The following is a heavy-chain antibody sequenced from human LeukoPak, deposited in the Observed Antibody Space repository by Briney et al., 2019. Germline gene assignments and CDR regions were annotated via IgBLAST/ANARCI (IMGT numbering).Heavy chain of an antibody. V-gene: IGHV3-23*01. Sequence: GGSLRLSCAASGLTFSSYAMTWVRQAPGKGLEWVSIISSSGGTTFYAGSVKGRFTISRDNSKNTLYLQMNSLSAEDTAVYYCARKVVAGGSNWFDPWGQGTLVTVSS. D-gene: IGHD6-19*01. CDR3: ARKVVAGGSNWFDP. CDR1: GLTFSSYA. J-gene: IGHJ5*02. CDR2: ISSSGGTT.